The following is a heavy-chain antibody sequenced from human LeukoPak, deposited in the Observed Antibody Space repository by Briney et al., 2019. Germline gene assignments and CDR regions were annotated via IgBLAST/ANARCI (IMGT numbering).Heavy chain of an antibody. V-gene: IGHV3-43*01. J-gene: IGHJ3*02. Sequence: GGSLRLSCAASGFTFDDYTMHWVRQAPGKGLEWVSLISWDGGSTYYADSVKGRFTISRDNAKNSLYLQMNNLRGEDTAVYYCTRDSGYNAFDIWGQGTMVTVSS. D-gene: IGHD5-12*01. CDR1: GFTFDDYT. CDR3: TRDSGYNAFDI. CDR2: ISWDGGST.